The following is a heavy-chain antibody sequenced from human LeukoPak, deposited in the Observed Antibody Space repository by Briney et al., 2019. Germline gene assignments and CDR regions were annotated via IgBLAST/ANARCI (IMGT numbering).Heavy chain of an antibody. CDR1: GGSISSYY. CDR2: IYTSGST. V-gene: IGHV4-4*07. J-gene: IGHJ6*02. D-gene: IGHD3-10*01. Sequence: SETLSLTCTVSGGSISSYYWSWLRQPAGKGLEWIGRIYTSGSTNYNPSLKSRVTMSVDTSKNQFSLKLSSVTAADTAVYYCARDSFSRGYYYYGMDVWGQGTTVTVSS. CDR3: ARDSFSRGYYYYGMDV.